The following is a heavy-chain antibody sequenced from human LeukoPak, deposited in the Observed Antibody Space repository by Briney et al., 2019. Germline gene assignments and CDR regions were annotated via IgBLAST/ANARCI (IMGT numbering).Heavy chain of an antibody. CDR2: IKQDGSEK. V-gene: IGHV3-7*01. CDR3: ARDLYRGGPDS. J-gene: IGHJ4*02. D-gene: IGHD3-10*01. CDR1: GFSFSTYW. Sequence: GGSLRLSCAASGFSFSTYWMSWVRQAPGNGLEWVANIKQDGSEKYYVDSVKGRFTISRNNAKNSLYLQLNSLRAEDTAVYYCARDLYRGGPDSWGQGTLVTVSS.